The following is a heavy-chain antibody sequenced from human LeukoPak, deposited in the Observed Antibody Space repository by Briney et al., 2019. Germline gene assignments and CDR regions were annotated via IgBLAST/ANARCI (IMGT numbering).Heavy chain of an antibody. D-gene: IGHD3-22*01. CDR2: ISGSGGST. CDR3: ASSNYYDSSGYYGKMRYYYYGMDV. Sequence: GGSLRLSCAASGFTFSSYAMSWVRQAPGKGLEWVSAISGSGGSTYYADSVKGRFTISRDNSKNTLYLQMNSLRAEDTAVYHCASSNYYDSSGYYGKMRYYYYGMDVWGQGTTVTVSS. V-gene: IGHV3-23*01. CDR1: GFTFSSYA. J-gene: IGHJ6*02.